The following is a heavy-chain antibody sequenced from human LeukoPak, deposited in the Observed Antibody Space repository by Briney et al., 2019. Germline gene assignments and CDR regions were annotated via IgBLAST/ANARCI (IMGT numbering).Heavy chain of an antibody. CDR1: GGTFSSYA. CDR3: ARDTRDGYGDQNADY. V-gene: IGHV1-69*05. J-gene: IGHJ4*02. D-gene: IGHD4-17*01. CDR2: IIPIFGTA. Sequence: ASVKVSCKASGGTFSSYAISWVRQAPGQGLEWVGRIIPIFGTANYAQKFQGRVTITTDESTSTAYMELSSLRSEDTAVYYCARDTRDGYGDQNADYWGQGTLVTVSS.